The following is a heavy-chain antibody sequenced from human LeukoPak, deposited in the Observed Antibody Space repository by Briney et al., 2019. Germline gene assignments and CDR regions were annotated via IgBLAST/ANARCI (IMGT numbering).Heavy chain of an antibody. V-gene: IGHV3-15*01. J-gene: IGHJ6*04. CDR1: GFTFSSYS. D-gene: IGHD2-8*01. Sequence: GGSLRLSCAASGFTFSSYSMNWVRQAPGKGLEWVGRSKSKSDGGATDYAAPVKGRFTISRDDSKNTLYLQMNSLKTEDTAVYYCTTDPGIVLIRRKTAWGKGTTVTVSS. CDR3: TTDPGIVLIRRKTA. CDR2: SKSKSDGGAT.